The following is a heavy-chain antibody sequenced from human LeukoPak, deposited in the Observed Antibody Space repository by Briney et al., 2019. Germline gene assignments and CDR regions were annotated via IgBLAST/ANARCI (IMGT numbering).Heavy chain of an antibody. D-gene: IGHD1-1*01. J-gene: IGHJ3*02. V-gene: IGHV4-34*01. CDR2: INHSGST. CDR3: ARRTTGTHADAFDI. Sequence: PSETLSLTCVLYGGSSSGYYWSWIRQPPGKGLEWIGEINHSGSTNYNPSLKSRVTISVDTSKNQFSLKLSSVTATDTAVYYCARRTTGTHADAFDIWGQGTKVTVSS. CDR1: GGSSSGYY.